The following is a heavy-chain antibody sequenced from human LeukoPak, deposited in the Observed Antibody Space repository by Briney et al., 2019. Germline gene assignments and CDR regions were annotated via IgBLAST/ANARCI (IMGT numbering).Heavy chain of an antibody. J-gene: IGHJ4*02. V-gene: IGHV3-23*01. CDR2: ISDGADST. Sequence: GGSLRLSCAASGFAFRSCAMSWVRQAPGMGLEWVSTISDGADSTYYADSAKGRFTISRDNSKNTLYLQMNSLRAEDTAVYYCAKDFVVVPTSDYWGQGTLVTVSS. D-gene: IGHD2-2*01. CDR3: AKDFVVVPTSDY. CDR1: GFAFRSCA.